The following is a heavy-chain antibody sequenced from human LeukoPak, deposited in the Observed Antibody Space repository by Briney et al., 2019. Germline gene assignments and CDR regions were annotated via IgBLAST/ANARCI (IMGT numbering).Heavy chain of an antibody. V-gene: IGHV4-30-4*02. Sequence: PSETLSLTCTVSGGSISSGDYYWSWIRQPPGKGLEWIGYIYYSGSTYYNPSHKSRVTISVDTSKNQFSLKLSSVTAADTAVYYCARAMVVRYYYYYMDVWGKGTTVTVSS. D-gene: IGHD2-21*01. CDR2: IYYSGST. J-gene: IGHJ6*03. CDR1: GGSISSGDYY. CDR3: ARAMVVRYYYYYMDV.